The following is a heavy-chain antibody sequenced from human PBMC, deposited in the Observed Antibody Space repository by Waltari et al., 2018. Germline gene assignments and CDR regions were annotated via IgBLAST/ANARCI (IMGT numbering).Heavy chain of an antibody. CDR2: LRSEAYGGTP. Sequence: VQPGRSLRLSCATSGFSFSEYGISWFRHVPGKGLEWVGFLRSEAYGGTPEYAASVRGRFTISRDDSKGLAYLQMNNLRTEDTAVYYCNGRDDYNGGHWGQGTLVTVSS. CDR3: NGRDDYNGGH. CDR1: GFSFSEYG. V-gene: IGHV3-49*03. J-gene: IGHJ4*02. D-gene: IGHD4-4*01.